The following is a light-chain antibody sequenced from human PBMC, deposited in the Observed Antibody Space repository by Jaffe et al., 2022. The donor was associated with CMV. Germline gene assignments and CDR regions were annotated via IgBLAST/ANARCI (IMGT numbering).Light chain of an antibody. CDR3: QAWDSSSFYV. CDR1: KLGDKY. V-gene: IGLV3-1*01. CDR2: KDD. Sequence: SYELTQPPSVSVSPGQTANITCSGDKLGDKYACWYHQKPGQSPVLVIYKDDKRPSGIPERFSGSNSGNTATLTISGTQVIDEGDYYCQAWDSSSFYVFGTGTTVTVL. J-gene: IGLJ1*01.